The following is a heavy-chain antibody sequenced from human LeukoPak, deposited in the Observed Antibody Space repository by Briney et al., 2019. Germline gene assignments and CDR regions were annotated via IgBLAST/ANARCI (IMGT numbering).Heavy chain of an antibody. Sequence: SETPSLTCTVSGGSISPYYWSWIRQPPGKGLECVGYIYHSGSTNYNPSLKSRLTISVDTSKNQFSLKLSSVTAADTAVYYCARVTLGFGAGFDYWGQGTLVTVSS. CDR2: IYHSGST. J-gene: IGHJ4*02. D-gene: IGHD3-10*01. CDR1: GGSISPYY. V-gene: IGHV4-59*01. CDR3: ARVTLGFGAGFDY.